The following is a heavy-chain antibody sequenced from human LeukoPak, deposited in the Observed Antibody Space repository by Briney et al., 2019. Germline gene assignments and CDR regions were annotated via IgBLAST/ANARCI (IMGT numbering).Heavy chain of an antibody. J-gene: IGHJ5*02. CDR3: ARDWDFGGRSEGNWFDP. CDR2: MHPTGIT. D-gene: IGHD4-23*01. V-gene: IGHV4-38-2*02. CDR1: GYSISAGFH. Sequence: SETLSLTCTVSGYSISAGFHWGWIRQSPGKGLEWLVSMHPTGITYYNPSLKSRVTISVDTSKNQFSLKLSSVTAADTAVYYCARDWDFGGRSEGNWFDPWGQGTLVTVSS.